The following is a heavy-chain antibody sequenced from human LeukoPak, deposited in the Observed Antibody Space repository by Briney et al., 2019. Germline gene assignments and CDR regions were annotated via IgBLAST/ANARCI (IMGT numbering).Heavy chain of an antibody. CDR3: ARDGSYKFGY. Sequence: GGSLRLSCAASGFTFSNSWMHWVRQTPGKGLVWVSCLRSDGTTTYAESVKGRFTISRDSAKNTLYLQMNSLRAEDTAVYYCARDGSYKFGYWGQGTLVTVSP. CDR2: LRSDGTT. V-gene: IGHV3-74*01. J-gene: IGHJ4*02. D-gene: IGHD1-26*01. CDR1: GFTFSNSW.